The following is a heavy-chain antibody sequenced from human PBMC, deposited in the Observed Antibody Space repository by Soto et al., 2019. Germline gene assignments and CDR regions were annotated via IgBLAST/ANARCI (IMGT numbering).Heavy chain of an antibody. CDR2: TNLDGSEK. V-gene: IGHV3-7*01. J-gene: IGHJ5*01. CDR3: ARDRGFSSFDL. D-gene: IGHD6-6*01. Sequence: PGGSLRLSCAVSGFTFSDYWMSWVRQTPGKGLEWVGNTNLDGSEKYYAGSVKGRFIISRDNTKMSLYLQMNSLKVDDTATYYCARDRGFSSFDLWGQGTLVTVSS. CDR1: GFTFSDYW.